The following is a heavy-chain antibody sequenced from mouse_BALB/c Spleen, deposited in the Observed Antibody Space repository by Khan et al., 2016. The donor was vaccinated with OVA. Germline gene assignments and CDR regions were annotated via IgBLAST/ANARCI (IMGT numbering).Heavy chain of an antibody. CDR2: ILPGSDSP. J-gene: IGHJ3*01. CDR1: GYTFSSYW. V-gene: IGHV1-9*01. CDR3: ARQGGGYFSWFAY. Sequence: QVQLQQSGTELLKPGASVKISCKATGYTFSSYWIEWIKQRTGHGLEWIGEILPGSDSPNYNERFMGKATFTADTSSNTAYMQLSSLTSENSAFYSYARQGGGYFSWFAYWGQGTLVTVSA. D-gene: IGHD2-3*01.